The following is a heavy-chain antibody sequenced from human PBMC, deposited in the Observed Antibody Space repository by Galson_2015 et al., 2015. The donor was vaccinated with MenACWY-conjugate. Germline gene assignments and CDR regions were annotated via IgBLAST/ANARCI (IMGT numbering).Heavy chain of an antibody. Sequence: SLRLSCAASGFTFNNFAMSWVRQAPGKGLEWVSTITGSGGSTFYADSVKGRFNISRDNSKNTPSLPKTRLRTDDTAVYYCAKDRRTSGWELRPPFDYWGQGTLVTVSS. CDR1: GFTFNNFA. CDR3: AKDRRTSGWELRPPFDY. V-gene: IGHV3-23*01. J-gene: IGHJ4*02. D-gene: IGHD6-19*01. CDR2: ITGSGGST.